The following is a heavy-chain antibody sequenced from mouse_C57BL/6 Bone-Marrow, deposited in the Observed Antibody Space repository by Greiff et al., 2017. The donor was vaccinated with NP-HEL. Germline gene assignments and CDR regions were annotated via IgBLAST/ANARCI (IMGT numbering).Heavy chain of an antibody. CDR2: IYPGDGDT. Sequence: VKLMESGPELVKPGASVKISCKASGYAFSSSWMNWVKQRPGKGLEWIGRIYPGDGDTNYNGKFKGKATLTADKSSSTAYMQLSSLTSEDSAVYFCARTYYDYDVSYWYFDVWGTGTTVTVSS. CDR3: ARTYYDYDVSYWYFDV. V-gene: IGHV1-82*01. CDR1: GYAFSSSW. D-gene: IGHD2-4*01. J-gene: IGHJ1*03.